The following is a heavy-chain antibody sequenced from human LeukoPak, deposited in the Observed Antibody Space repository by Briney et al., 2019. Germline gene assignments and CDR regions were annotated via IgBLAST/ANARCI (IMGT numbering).Heavy chain of an antibody. CDR3: ARGGSSCCYNWFDP. Sequence: ASVKVSCKASGYTFTGYYMHWVRQAPGQGLEWMGWINPNSGGTNYAQKFQGRVTMTRDTSISTAYMELSRLRSDDTAVYYCARGGSSCCYNWFDPWAREPWSPSPQ. J-gene: IGHJ5*02. CDR2: INPNSGGT. V-gene: IGHV1-2*02. D-gene: IGHD2-2*01. CDR1: GYTFTGYY.